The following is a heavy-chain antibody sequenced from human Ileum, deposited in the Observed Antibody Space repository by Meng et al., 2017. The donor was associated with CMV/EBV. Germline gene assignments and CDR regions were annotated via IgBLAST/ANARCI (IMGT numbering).Heavy chain of an antibody. CDR3: ARGPTRGYFEH. V-gene: IGHV3-7*01. CDR2: IKEDGSEK. CDR1: GFTFTTYW. D-gene: IGHD1-14*01. J-gene: IGHJ1*01. Sequence: SCAASGFTFTTYWMSWVRQAPGKGLEWVANIKEDGSEKHYVDIVKGRLTISRDNAKNLLYLQMNSLRAEDTAVYYCARGPTRGYFEHWGQGTLVTVSS.